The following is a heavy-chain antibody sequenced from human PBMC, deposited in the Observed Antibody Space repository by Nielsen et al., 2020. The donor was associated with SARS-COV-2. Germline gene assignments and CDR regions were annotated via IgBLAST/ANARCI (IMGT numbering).Heavy chain of an antibody. CDR3: ARLLGTSQGYFDY. V-gene: IGHV4-59*08. CDR1: GGSIRSYY. D-gene: IGHD3-16*01. CDR2: IYYSGST. J-gene: IGHJ4*02. Sequence: SETLSLTCTVSGGSIRSYYWSWIRQPPGKGLEWIGYIYYSGSTNYNPSLKSRVTISVDTSKNQFSLKLSSVTAADTAVYYCARLLGTSQGYFDYWGQGTLVTVSS.